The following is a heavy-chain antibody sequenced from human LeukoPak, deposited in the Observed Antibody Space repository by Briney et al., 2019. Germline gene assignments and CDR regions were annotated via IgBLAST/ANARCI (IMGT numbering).Heavy chain of an antibody. Sequence: GGSLRLSCAASGFTFSSYAMSWVRQAPGKGLEWVSAISNSGGSTYYADSVKGRFTISRDNAKNTLYLQMNSLRAEDTAVYYCARGGVPAAFDFWGQGTMVTVSS. CDR1: GFTFSSYA. D-gene: IGHD3-16*01. V-gene: IGHV3-23*01. CDR2: ISNSGGST. CDR3: ARGGVPAAFDF. J-gene: IGHJ3*01.